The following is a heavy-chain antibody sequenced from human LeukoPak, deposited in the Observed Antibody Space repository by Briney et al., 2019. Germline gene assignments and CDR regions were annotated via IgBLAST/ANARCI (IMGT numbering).Heavy chain of an antibody. V-gene: IGHV4-34*01. Sequence: SETLSLTCAVYGGSFSGYYWSWIRQPPGKGLEWIGEINHSGSTNYNPSLKSRVTISVDTSKNQFSLKLSSVTAADTAVYYCARAPGVVAARAYYYYYSMDVWGQGTTVTVSS. CDR2: INHSGST. D-gene: IGHD2-15*01. CDR3: ARAPGVVAARAYYYYYSMDV. J-gene: IGHJ6*02. CDR1: GGSFSGYY.